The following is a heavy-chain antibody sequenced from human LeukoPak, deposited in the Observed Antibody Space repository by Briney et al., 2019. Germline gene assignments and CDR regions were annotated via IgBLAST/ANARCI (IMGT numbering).Heavy chain of an antibody. V-gene: IGHV4-61*01. J-gene: IGHJ4*02. Sequence: SETLSLTCTVSGGSVSSGSYYWNWIRQPPGKGLEWIGYIYYSGSTNYNPSLKSRVTISVDTSKNQFSLKLTSVTAADTAVYYCARASYSSTLDFHYWGQGTLVTVSS. CDR2: IYYSGST. CDR3: ARASYSSTLDFHY. D-gene: IGHD6-13*01. CDR1: GGSVSSGSYY.